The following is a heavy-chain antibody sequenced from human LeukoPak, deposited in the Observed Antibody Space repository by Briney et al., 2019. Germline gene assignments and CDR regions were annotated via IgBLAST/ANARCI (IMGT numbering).Heavy chain of an antibody. J-gene: IGHJ5*02. CDR3: ARRLIEDSDLRPDNWFDP. D-gene: IGHD1-14*01. CDR1: GGSISSSY. Sequence: PSETLSLTCTVSGGSISSSYRSWIRQPPGKGLEWIGYISYIGSANYKPSLKRRVTISVDTSKNQFSLKLSSVTAADTEVYYCARRLIEDSDLRPDNWFDPWGQGTLVTVSS. CDR2: ISYIGSA. V-gene: IGHV4-59*08.